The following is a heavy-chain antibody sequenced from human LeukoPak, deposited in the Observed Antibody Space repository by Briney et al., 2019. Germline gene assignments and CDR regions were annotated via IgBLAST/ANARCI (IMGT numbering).Heavy chain of an antibody. D-gene: IGHD2-15*01. CDR1: GFTFSSYA. CDR2: ISYDGGNK. V-gene: IGHV3-30-3*01. CDR3: ARDRRVVVASYYFDY. Sequence: PGRSLRLSCAASGFTFSSYAMHWVRQAPGKGLEWVAVISYDGGNKYYADSVKGRFTISRDNSKNTLYLQMNSLRAEDTAVYYCARDRRVVVASYYFDYWGQGTLVTVSS. J-gene: IGHJ4*02.